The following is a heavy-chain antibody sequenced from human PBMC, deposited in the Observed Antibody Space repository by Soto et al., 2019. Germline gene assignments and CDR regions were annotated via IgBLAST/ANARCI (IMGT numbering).Heavy chain of an antibody. V-gene: IGHV4-34*01. Sequence: SETLSLTCAVYGGSFSGYHWSWIRQPPGKGLEWIGGINHSGGTNYNPSLKSRFTISVDTSKNQFSLKLSSVTAADTAVYYCARGMAVAGHYFDSWSQGTLVTVSS. D-gene: IGHD6-19*01. CDR3: ARGMAVAGHYFDS. J-gene: IGHJ4*02. CDR1: GGSFSGYH. CDR2: INHSGGT.